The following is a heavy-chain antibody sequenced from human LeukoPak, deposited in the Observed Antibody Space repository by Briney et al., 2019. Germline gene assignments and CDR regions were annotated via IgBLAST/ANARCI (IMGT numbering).Heavy chain of an antibody. CDR2: VGIAGDT. D-gene: IGHD1-26*01. Sequence: GGSLRLSCAASGFTFSSYAMSWVRRATGKGLEWVSAVGIAGDTFYPGSVKGRSTISRENAKNSLYLQMNSLRAEDTAVYYCARQMTPHGNFDYWGQGTLVTVSS. CDR3: ARQMTPHGNFDY. CDR1: GFTFSSYA. J-gene: IGHJ4*02. V-gene: IGHV3-13*01.